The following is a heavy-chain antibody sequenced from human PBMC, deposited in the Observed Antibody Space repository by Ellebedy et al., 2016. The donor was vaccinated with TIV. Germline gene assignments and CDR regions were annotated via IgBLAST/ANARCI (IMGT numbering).Heavy chain of an antibody. CDR2: INPNSGGT. D-gene: IGHD6-19*01. V-gene: IGHV1-18*01. Sequence: ASVKVSCXASGYPFTNNEINWVRQAPGQGLEWMGWINPNSGGTNYAQKFQGRVTMTTDTSTSTAYMELRTLRSDDTAVYYCARDSSRVQYSSGWYVTDYWGQGTLVTVSS. CDR3: ARDSSRVQYSSGWYVTDY. J-gene: IGHJ4*02. CDR1: GYPFTNNE.